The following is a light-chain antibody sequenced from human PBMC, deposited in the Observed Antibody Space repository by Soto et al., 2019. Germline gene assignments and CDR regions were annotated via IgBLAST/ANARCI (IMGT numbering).Light chain of an antibody. CDR2: DVF. CDR3: SSYTSSHVV. J-gene: IGLJ2*01. Sequence: QSALTQPASVSGSPGQSITISCTGTSSNVGSNNLVSWYQHHLGKIPKVLIYDVFKRPSGFSDRFSGSRSGNTASLTVSGLQAEDEADYYCSSYTSSHVVFGGGTKLTVL. CDR1: SSNVGSNNL. V-gene: IGLV2-23*02.